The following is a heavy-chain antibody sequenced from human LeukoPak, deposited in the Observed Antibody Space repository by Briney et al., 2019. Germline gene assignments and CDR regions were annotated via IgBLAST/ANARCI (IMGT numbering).Heavy chain of an antibody. CDR1: GFTFSSYA. D-gene: IGHD3-16*01. CDR2: ISGSGGRT. V-gene: IGHV3-23*01. J-gene: IGHJ3*02. CDR3: AKDLKFYDYPRAFDI. Sequence: GGSLRLSCAASGFTFSSYAMSWVRQAPGKGLEWVSAISGSGGRTYYADSVKGRFTISRDNSKNTLFLQMNSLRAEDTAVYYCAKDLKFYDYPRAFDIWGQGTMVTVSS.